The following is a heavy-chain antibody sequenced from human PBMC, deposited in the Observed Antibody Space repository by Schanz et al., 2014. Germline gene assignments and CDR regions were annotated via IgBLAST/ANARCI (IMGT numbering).Heavy chain of an antibody. D-gene: IGHD6-13*01. CDR1: GYTFISYG. CDR3: ASSGAGYSSSWDFDY. V-gene: IGHV1-69*10. Sequence: QVQLVQFGAEVRKPGASVKVSCKASGYTFISYGISWVRQAPGQGLEWLGWIIPILGIANYAQKFQGRVTITADKSTFTAYMDVSSLRSEDTAVYYCASSGAGYSSSWDFDYWGQGTLVTVSS. J-gene: IGHJ4*02. CDR2: IIPILGIA.